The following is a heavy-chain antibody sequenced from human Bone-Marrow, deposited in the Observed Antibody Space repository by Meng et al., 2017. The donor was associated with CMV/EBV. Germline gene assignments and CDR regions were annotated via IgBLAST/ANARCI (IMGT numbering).Heavy chain of an antibody. CDR3: ARFRVVTRYYFDY. V-gene: IGHV3-7*01. J-gene: IGHJ4*02. CDR1: GFTFSSYW. Sequence: GEYLKISCAASGFTFSSYWMSWVRQAPGKGLEWVANIKQDGSEKYYVDSVKGRFTISRDNAKNSLYLQMNSLRAEDTAVYYCARFRVVTRYYFDYWGQGTLVTVSS. CDR2: IKQDGSEK. D-gene: IGHD3-3*01.